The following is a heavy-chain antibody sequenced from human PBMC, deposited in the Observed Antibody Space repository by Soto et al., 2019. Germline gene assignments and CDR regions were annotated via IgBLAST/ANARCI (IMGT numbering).Heavy chain of an antibody. CDR3: ARSTTHFDY. J-gene: IGHJ4*02. D-gene: IGHD2-2*01. CDR2: INHSGST. Sequence: SETLSLTCAVYGGSFSGYYWSWIRQPPGKGLEWIGEINHSGSTNYNPSLKSRVPISVDTSKNQFSLKLSSVTAADTAVYYCARSTTHFDYWGQGTLVTVSS. CDR1: GGSFSGYY. V-gene: IGHV4-34*01.